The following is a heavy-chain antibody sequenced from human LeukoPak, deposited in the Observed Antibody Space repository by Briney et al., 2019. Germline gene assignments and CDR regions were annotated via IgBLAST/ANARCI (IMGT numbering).Heavy chain of an antibody. V-gene: IGHV3-30*18. J-gene: IGHJ4*02. D-gene: IGHD5-12*01. CDR3: AKARSYGDYEPLDY. CDR1: GFTFSDYS. CDR2: VSHDGRDL. Sequence: GGSLRLSCAASGFTFSDYSMNWVRQAPGMGLEWGAVVSHDGRDLPSADSVKGRFTISRDNSKNTMDLQMVSLRADDTAVYYCAKARSYGDYEPLDYWGQGTLVTVSS.